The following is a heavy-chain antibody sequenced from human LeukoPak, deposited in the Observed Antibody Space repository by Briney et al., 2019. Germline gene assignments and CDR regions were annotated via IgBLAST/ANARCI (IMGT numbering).Heavy chain of an antibody. J-gene: IGHJ4*02. D-gene: IGHD3-22*01. V-gene: IGHV3-23*01. CDR2: ISGSGGST. CDR3: AKTYDSSGYFDY. CDR1: GFTFSSYA. Sequence: GGSLRLSCAASGFTFSSYAVSWVRQAPGKGLEWVSAISGSGGSTYYADSVKGRFTISRDNSKNTLYLQMNSLRAEDTAVYYCAKTYDSSGYFDYWGQGTLVTVSS.